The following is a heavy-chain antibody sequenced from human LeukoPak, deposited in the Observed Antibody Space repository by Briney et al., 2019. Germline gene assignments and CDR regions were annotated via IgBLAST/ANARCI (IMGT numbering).Heavy chain of an antibody. V-gene: IGHV1-69*04. D-gene: IGHD1-26*01. Sequence: SVKVSCKASGGTSSSYAISWVRQAPGQGLEWMGRIIPILGIANYAQKFQGRVTITADKSTSTAYMELSSLRSEDTAVYYCARAKIVGATGFDYWGQGTLVTVSS. CDR1: GGTSSSYA. CDR3: ARAKIVGATGFDY. J-gene: IGHJ4*02. CDR2: IIPILGIA.